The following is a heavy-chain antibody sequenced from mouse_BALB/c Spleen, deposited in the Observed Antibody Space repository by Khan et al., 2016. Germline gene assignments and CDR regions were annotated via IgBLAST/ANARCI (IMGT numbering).Heavy chain of an antibody. CDR1: GYAFSSYW. CDR3: ARDYYGSDFDY. J-gene: IGHJ2*01. Sequence: QMQLEESGAELVRPGSSVKISCKASGYAFSSYWMNWVKQRPGQGLEWIGQIYPGDGDTNYNGKFKGKATLTADKSSSTAYMQLSSLTSEDSAVYCCARDYYGSDFDYWGQGTTLTVSS. D-gene: IGHD1-1*01. CDR2: IYPGDGDT. V-gene: IGHV1-80*01.